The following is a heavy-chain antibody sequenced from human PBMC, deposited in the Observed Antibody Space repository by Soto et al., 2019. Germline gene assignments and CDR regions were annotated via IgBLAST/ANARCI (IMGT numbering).Heavy chain of an antibody. CDR3: ARDLGAGVSYNWFDP. Sequence: GGSLRLSCAASGFTFSSYAMHWVRQAPGKGLEWVAVISYDGSNKYYADSVKGRFTISRDNSKNTLYLQMNSLRAEDTAVYYCARDLGAGVSYNWFDPWGQGTLVTVSS. V-gene: IGHV3-30-3*01. CDR2: ISYDGSNK. D-gene: IGHD3-10*01. CDR1: GFTFSSYA. J-gene: IGHJ5*02.